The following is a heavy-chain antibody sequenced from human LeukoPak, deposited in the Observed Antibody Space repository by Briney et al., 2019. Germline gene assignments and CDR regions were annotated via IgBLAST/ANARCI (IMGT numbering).Heavy chain of an antibody. CDR1: GYRFSNYW. V-gene: IGHV5-10-1*01. Sequence: GASLKISFKGSGYRFSNYWISWVRQMPGKGLEWMGRIDPSDSYTKYSPSFQGHVPISTDKSMTTAYLQWSSLKASDTAMYYCTRLTDYNILTGYYSDYWGQGTLVTVSS. CDR3: TRLTDYNILTGYYSDY. D-gene: IGHD3-9*01. CDR2: IDPSDSYT. J-gene: IGHJ4*02.